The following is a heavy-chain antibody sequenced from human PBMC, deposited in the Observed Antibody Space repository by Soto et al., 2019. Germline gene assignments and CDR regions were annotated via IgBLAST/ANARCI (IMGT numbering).Heavy chain of an antibody. CDR3: ARARTSAPFDY. D-gene: IGHD2-2*01. Sequence: QVQLVQSGAEVKKPGASVKVSCKASGYTFTNYYMHWVRQAPGQGLEWMGIINPSGGSTSYAQNFQGRVNMTRDTSTRTVYMELSSLRSEDTTVYYCARARTSAPFDYWGQGTLVTVSS. CDR2: INPSGGST. CDR1: GYTFTNYY. V-gene: IGHV1-46*01. J-gene: IGHJ4*02.